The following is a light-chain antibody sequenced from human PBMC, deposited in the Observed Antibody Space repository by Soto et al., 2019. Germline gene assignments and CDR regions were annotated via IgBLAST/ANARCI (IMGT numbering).Light chain of an antibody. CDR2: DVT. CDR1: SSDVGGYNF. Sequence: QSVLTQPASLSGSPGQSITISCTGTSSDVGGYNFVSWYQQLPGSAPKLLIYDVTIRPSGVSDRFSGSKSGTTASLTISGLQAEDEADYYCCSYASSTIYVFGTGTKVTVL. CDR3: CSYASSTIYV. V-gene: IGLV2-14*03. J-gene: IGLJ1*01.